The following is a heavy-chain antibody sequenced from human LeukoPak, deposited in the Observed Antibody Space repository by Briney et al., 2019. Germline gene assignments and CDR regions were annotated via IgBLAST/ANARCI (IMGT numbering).Heavy chain of an antibody. CDR1: GYTFTGYY. CDR2: INPNSGGT. V-gene: IGHV1-2*02. Sequence: GASVKVSCKASGYTFTGYYMHWVRQAPGQGLEWMGWINPNSGGTNYAQKFQGRVTMTRDTSISTAYMELSRLRSDDMAVYYCARAPIVVVPAARYDAFDIWGQGTMVTVSS. J-gene: IGHJ3*02. D-gene: IGHD2-2*01. CDR3: ARAPIVVVPAARYDAFDI.